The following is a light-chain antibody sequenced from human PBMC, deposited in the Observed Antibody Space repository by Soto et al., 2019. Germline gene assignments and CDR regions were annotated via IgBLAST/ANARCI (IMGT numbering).Light chain of an antibody. Sequence: ETVMTQSPATLSVSRGERATLSCRASQSVSSNLAWYQQKPGQPPRLLIYDISTRATGIPTRFSGSGSGTEFTLTISSLQSEDFAVYYCQQYNSWPLTFGGGTKVEIK. CDR1: QSVSSN. J-gene: IGKJ4*01. V-gene: IGKV3D-15*01. CDR3: QQYNSWPLT. CDR2: DIS.